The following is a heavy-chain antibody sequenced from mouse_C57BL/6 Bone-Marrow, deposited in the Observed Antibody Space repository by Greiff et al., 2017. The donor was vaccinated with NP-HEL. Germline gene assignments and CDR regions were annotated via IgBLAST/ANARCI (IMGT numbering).Heavy chain of an antibody. Sequence: EVKLMESGAELVRPGASVKLSCTASGFNIKDDYMHWVKQRPEQGLEWIGLIDPENGYTEYASKFPGKDTITADTSSHTAYLQLSSLTSEDTAGYYYTTDDGYSWFAYWGQGTLVTVSA. CDR2: IDPENGYT. D-gene: IGHD2-3*01. CDR3: TTDDGYSWFAY. V-gene: IGHV14-4*01. J-gene: IGHJ3*01. CDR1: GFNIKDDY.